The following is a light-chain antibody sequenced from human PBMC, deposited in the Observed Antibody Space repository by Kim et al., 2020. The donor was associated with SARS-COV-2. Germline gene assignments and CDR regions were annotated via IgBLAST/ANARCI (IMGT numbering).Light chain of an antibody. CDR2: RIS. CDR3: MQATQFIT. Sequence: QPGSISCRTSHSLVHSDGNTYLSWLQQRPGQPPRLLIYRISNRLSGVPDRFSGSGAGTDFTLKISRVEADDVGVYYCMQATQFITFGQGTRLEIK. CDR1: HSLVHSDGNTY. V-gene: IGKV2-24*01. J-gene: IGKJ5*01.